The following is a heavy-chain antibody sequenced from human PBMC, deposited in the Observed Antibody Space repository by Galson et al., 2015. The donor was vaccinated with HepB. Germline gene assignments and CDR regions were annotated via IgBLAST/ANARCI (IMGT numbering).Heavy chain of an antibody. J-gene: IGHJ4*02. Sequence: SVKVSCKASGYTFTGYYIHWVREAPGQGLDWMGWINSNSGGTNYAQKFQDRVTLTRDTSISTSFMELKGLTSDDTAIYYCATSQGGIVGATPHWGQGTLVTVSS. CDR1: GYTFTGYY. CDR2: INSNSGGT. V-gene: IGHV1-2*02. CDR3: ATSQGGIVGATPH. D-gene: IGHD1-26*01.